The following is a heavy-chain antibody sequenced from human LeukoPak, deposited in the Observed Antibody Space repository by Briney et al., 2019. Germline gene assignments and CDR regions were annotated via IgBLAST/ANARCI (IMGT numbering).Heavy chain of an antibody. CDR1: GGSISSYY. D-gene: IGHD1-26*01. CDR2: IYTSGST. J-gene: IGHJ4*02. CDR3: ARGYWSGSYFDY. V-gene: IGHV4-4*07. Sequence: SETLSLTCTVSGGSISSYYWSWIRQSAGKGLEWIGRIYTSGSTNYNPSLKSRVTMSVDTSKNQFSLKLSSVTAADTALYHCARGYWSGSYFDYWGQGTLVTVSS.